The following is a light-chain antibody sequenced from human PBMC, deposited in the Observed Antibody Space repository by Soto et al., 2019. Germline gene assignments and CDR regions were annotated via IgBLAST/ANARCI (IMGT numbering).Light chain of an antibody. CDR1: QTINNN. J-gene: IGKJ1*01. V-gene: IGKV3-15*01. CDR2: GAS. CDR3: QQYNNWPQT. Sequence: VLTQALDTLSVSPGGRATLSCLASQTINNNVAWYQLKDGQVPRLVIYGASTRATDIPARFSGSGSGTEFTLTISSLQSEDFAEYHCQQYNNWPQTFGQGTKVDIK.